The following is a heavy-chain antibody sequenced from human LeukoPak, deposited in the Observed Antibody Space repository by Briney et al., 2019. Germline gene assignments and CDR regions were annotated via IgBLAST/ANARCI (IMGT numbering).Heavy chain of an antibody. CDR1: GGSFSGYY. Sequence: SETLSLTCAVYGGSFSGYYWSWIRQPPGKGLEWIGEINHRGGTNYNPSLKSRVTISVDTSKNQFSLKLSSVIAADTAVYYCASAFYDYIWGSYRFSPITYFDYWGQGTLVTVSS. CDR3: ASAFYDYIWGSYRFSPITYFDY. D-gene: IGHD3-16*02. CDR2: INHRGGT. V-gene: IGHV4-34*01. J-gene: IGHJ4*02.